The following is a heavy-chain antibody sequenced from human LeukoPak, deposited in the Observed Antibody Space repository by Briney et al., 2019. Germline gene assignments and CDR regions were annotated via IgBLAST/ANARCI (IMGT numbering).Heavy chain of an antibody. CDR2: ISGSGGST. CDR3: AKGPRYCSGGSCYSHY. J-gene: IGHJ4*02. Sequence: GGSLRLSCAASGFTFSSYAMSWVRQAPGKGLEWVSAISGSGGSTYYADSVKGRFTISRDNSKNTLYLQMNSLRAEDMAVYYCAKGPRYCSGGSCYSHYWGQGTLVTVSS. D-gene: IGHD2-15*01. CDR1: GFTFSSYA. V-gene: IGHV3-23*01.